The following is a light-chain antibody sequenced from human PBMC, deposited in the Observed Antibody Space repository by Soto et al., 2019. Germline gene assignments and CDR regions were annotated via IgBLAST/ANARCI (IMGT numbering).Light chain of an antibody. Sequence: DIYMTQSPSTLSASVGDTVTITCRASQSVSAWLAWYQQKPGRAPKLLISKASSLEGGVPSRFSGRGSGTEFTLTISSLQPDDFATYYCQQYYSFWTFGQGTKV. CDR3: QQYYSFWT. J-gene: IGKJ1*01. CDR1: QSVSAW. CDR2: KAS. V-gene: IGKV1-5*03.